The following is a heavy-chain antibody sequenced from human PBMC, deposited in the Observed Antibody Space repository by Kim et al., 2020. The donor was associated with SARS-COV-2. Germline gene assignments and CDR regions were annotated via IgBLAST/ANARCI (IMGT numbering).Heavy chain of an antibody. J-gene: IGHJ5*02. CDR1: GGSFSGYY. CDR2: INHSGST. D-gene: IGHD6-6*01. CDR3: ARGLYQLGSAFDP. V-gene: IGHV4-34*01. Sequence: SETLSLTCAVYGGSFSGYYWSWIRQPPGKGLEWIGEINHSGSTNYNPSLKSRVTISVDTSKNQFSLKLSSVTAADTAVYYCARGLYQLGSAFDPWGQGTLVTVSS.